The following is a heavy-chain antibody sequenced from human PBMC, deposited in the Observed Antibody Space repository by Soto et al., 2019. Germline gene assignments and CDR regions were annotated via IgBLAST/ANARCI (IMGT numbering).Heavy chain of an antibody. D-gene: IGHD3-10*01. J-gene: IGHJ6*03. CDR2: IYSGGST. CDR1: GFTVSSNY. Sequence: PGGSLRLSCAASGFTVSSNYMSWVRQAPGKGLEWVSVIYSGGSTYYADSVKGRFTISRDNSKNTLYLQMNSLRAEDTAVYYCAATRDQTGITMARGVEVYYYYYMDVWGKGTTVTVSS. CDR3: AATRDQTGITMARGVEVYYYYYMDV. V-gene: IGHV3-66*01.